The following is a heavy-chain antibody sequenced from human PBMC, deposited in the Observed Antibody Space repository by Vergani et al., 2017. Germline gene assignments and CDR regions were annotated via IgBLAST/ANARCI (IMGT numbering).Heavy chain of an antibody. CDR1: GGTFSSYA. CDR3: AREGLGGSYYEPSGDY. CDR2: IIPIFGTA. D-gene: IGHD1-26*01. Sequence: QVQLVQSGAEVKKPGSSVKVSCKASGGTFSSYAISWVRQAPGKGLEWMGGIIPIFGTANYAQKFQGRVTITADESTSTAYMELSSLRSEDTAVYYCAREGLGGSYYEPSGDYWGQGTLVTVSS. V-gene: IGHV1-69*01. J-gene: IGHJ4*02.